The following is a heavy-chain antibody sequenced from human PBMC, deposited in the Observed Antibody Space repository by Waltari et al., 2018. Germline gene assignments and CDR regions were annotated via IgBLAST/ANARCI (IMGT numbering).Heavy chain of an antibody. Sequence: QVQLQESGPGLVKPSETLSLTCAVSGYSISSGYYWGWIRQPPGKGLEWIGSIYHSGSTYYNPSLKRRVTISVDTSKNQCSLKLGSVAAADTSVYYCARPPSGYDLDAFDIWGQGTMVTVSS. J-gene: IGHJ3*02. D-gene: IGHD5-12*01. V-gene: IGHV4-38-2*01. CDR1: GYSISSGYY. CDR3: ARPPSGYDLDAFDI. CDR2: IYHSGST.